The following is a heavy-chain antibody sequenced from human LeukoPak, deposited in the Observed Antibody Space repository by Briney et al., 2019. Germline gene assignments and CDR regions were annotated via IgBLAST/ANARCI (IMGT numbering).Heavy chain of an antibody. CDR3: TRDAGTYNWLDP. Sequence: GGSLRLSCAASGFTFSDCSIHWVSQASGKGLEWVGLIDKKTKNYETAYAASVRGRFTISRDDSQNTAYLQMYSLETEDTALYYCTRDAGTYNWLDPWGQGTLVTVSS. D-gene: IGHD1-26*01. CDR1: GFTFSDCS. J-gene: IGHJ5*02. V-gene: IGHV3-73*01. CDR2: IDKKTKNYET.